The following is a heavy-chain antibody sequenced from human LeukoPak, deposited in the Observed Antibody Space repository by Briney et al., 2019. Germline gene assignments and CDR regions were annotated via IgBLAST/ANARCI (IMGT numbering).Heavy chain of an antibody. CDR3: ARGNSGPDY. CDR1: GYSFSNYW. Sequence: PGGSLRLSCAASGYSFSNYWLHWVRQAPGEGLVWVARINNNGENTVYADSVKGRISVSRDNAKNTLYLQMNSLRDEDTAVYFCARGNSGPDYWGQGALVTVS. V-gene: IGHV3-74*01. CDR2: INNNGENT. J-gene: IGHJ4*02. D-gene: IGHD2-8*02.